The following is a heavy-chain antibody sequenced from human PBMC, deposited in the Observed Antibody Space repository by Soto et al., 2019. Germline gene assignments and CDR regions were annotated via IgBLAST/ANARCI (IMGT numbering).Heavy chain of an antibody. D-gene: IGHD2-21*01. CDR3: ARGGISHWAYFYYMDV. CDR2: INHLGSI. V-gene: IGHV4-34*01. J-gene: IGHJ6*03. Sequence: PSETLSLTCFVSGWSLSDYFWIWIRQPPGMALEWIGEINHLGSINYNPSLKSRVTMSVDTSKNQFSLTLNSVTAADTATYYCARGGISHWAYFYYMDVWDRGTTVTVSS. CDR1: GWSLSDYF.